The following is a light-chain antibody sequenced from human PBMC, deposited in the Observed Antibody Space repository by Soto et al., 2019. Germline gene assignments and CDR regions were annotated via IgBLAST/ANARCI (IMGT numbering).Light chain of an antibody. CDR3: QVWDSSSDSGV. J-gene: IGLJ2*01. CDR2: YDS. Sequence: SYELTQPPSVLVAPGKTARITCGGNNIGSKSVHWYQQKPGQAPVLVIYYDSDRPSGIPERFSGSNSGNTATLTISRVEAGDEADYYCQVWDSSSDSGVFGGGTKLTVL. CDR1: NIGSKS. V-gene: IGLV3-21*04.